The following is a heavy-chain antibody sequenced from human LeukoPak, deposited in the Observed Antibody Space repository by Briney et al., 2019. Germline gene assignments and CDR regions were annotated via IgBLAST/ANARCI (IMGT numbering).Heavy chain of an antibody. V-gene: IGHV3-7*04. J-gene: IGHJ4*02. CDR2: IKQDGSQK. D-gene: IGHD2-15*01. Sequence: GGSLRLSCAASGFTFSTYWMTWVRQAPGKGLEWVANIKQDGSQKYYVDSVKGRFTISRDNAKNSLYLQMDSLRAVDTAVYYCARGPSGGNGFSYWGLGTLVTVSS. CDR1: GFTFSTYW. CDR3: ARGPSGGNGFSY.